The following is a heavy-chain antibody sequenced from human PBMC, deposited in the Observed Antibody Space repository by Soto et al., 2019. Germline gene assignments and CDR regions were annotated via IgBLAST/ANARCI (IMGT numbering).Heavy chain of an antibody. V-gene: IGHV3-23*01. J-gene: IGHJ4*02. Sequence: GLGCAACGVSFWIYAVGGLRQATGKGLEWVSALSGSGGGAYYTDSVKGRFTISRDNSKDTVYLQMNSLRAEDTALYYCAKHSSDCTYLDSWGQGTLVTVSS. CDR3: AKHSSDCTYLDS. D-gene: IGHD2-21*02. CDR2: LSGSGGGA. CDR1: GVSFWIYA.